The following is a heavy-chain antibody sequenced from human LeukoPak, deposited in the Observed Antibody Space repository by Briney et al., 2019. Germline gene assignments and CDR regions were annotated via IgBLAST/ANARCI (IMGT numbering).Heavy chain of an antibody. Sequence: PSETLSLTCTVSGGSIGGFYWSWIRQPAGKGLEWIGRIFTSGSTAYNPSLQSRLTMSIDISKNQFSLRLTSVTAADTAVYYCARRSLIKVGGDAYDIWGQGTLVTVSS. D-gene: IGHD1-26*01. CDR2: IFTSGST. CDR1: GGSIGGFY. J-gene: IGHJ3*02. CDR3: ARRSLIKVGGDAYDI. V-gene: IGHV4-4*07.